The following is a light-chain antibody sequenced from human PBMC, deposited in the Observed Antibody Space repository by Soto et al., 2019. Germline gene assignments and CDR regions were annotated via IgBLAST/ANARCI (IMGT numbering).Light chain of an antibody. J-gene: IGLJ1*01. Sequence: QSVLTQPPSASGSPGQSVTISCTGTKNDIGVYDFVSWYQHHPGKAPRLIIYEVVQRPSGVPDRFSGSKSGNTASLTVSGLQAAAEAAYFCKSYAGSTTYVFGSGTKATVL. CDR1: KNDIGVYDF. CDR3: KSYAGSTTYV. CDR2: EVV. V-gene: IGLV2-8*01.